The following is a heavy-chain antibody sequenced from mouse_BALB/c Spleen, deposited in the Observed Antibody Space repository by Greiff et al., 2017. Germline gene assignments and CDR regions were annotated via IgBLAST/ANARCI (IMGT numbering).Heavy chain of an antibody. CDR3: AGYEGKTSNWDY. D-gene: IGHD4-1*01. CDR1: GYTFTSYW. Sequence: VQLQQSGAELAKPGASVKMSCKASGYTFTSYWMHWVKQRPGQGLEWIGYINPSTGYTEYNQKFKDKATLTADKSSSTAYMQLSSLTSEDSAVYYCAGYEGKTSNWDYWGQGTTLTVSS. CDR2: INPSTGYT. J-gene: IGHJ2*01. V-gene: IGHV1-7*01.